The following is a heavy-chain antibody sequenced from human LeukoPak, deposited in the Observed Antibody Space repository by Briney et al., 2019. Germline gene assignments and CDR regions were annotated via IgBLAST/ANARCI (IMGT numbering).Heavy chain of an antibody. CDR3: AKAVPPYYGSGSYPDY. J-gene: IGHJ4*02. V-gene: IGHV3-23*01. D-gene: IGHD3-10*01. CDR1: GFAFSSYA. CDR2: ISGSGGST. Sequence: PGGSLRLSCAASGFAFSSYAMSWVRQAPGKGLEWVSAISGSGGSTYYADSVKGRFTISRDNSKNTLYLQMDSLRAEDTAVYYCAKAVPPYYGSGSYPDYWGQGTLVIVSS.